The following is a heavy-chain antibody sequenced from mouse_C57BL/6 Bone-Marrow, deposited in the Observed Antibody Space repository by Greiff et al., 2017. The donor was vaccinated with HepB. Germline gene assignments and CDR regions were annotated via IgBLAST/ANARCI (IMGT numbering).Heavy chain of an antibody. CDR3: VRRYSNYFYAMDY. CDR2: IRSKSNNYAT. CDR1: GFSFNTYA. D-gene: IGHD2-5*01. J-gene: IGHJ4*01. V-gene: IGHV10-1*01. Sequence: EVMLVESGGGLVQPKGSLKLSCAASGFSFNTYAMNWVRQAPGKGLEWVARIRSKSNNYATYYADSVKDRFTISRDDSESMLYLQMNNLKTEDTAMYYCVRRYSNYFYAMDYWGQGTSVTVSS.